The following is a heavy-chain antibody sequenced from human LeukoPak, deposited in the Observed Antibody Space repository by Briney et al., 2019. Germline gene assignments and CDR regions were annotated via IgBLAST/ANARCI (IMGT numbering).Heavy chain of an antibody. J-gene: IGHJ5*02. CDR1: VYTFTRYC. Sequence: ASVNVSCTPSVYTFTRYCISWVRQAPGQGLEWMGWISANNGNTYYTQMLPGRVTTSTDTSTSTASMELRTVRSDDTAVYDRARGSTNWFDPWGQGTLVTVSS. D-gene: IGHD5/OR15-5a*01. V-gene: IGHV1-18*01. CDR3: ARGSTNWFDP. CDR2: ISANNGNT.